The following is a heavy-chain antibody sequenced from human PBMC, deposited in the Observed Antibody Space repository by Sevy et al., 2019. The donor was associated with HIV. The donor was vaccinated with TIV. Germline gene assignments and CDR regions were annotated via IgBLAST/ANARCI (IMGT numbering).Heavy chain of an antibody. CDR1: GFTFSSFA. CDR3: AKEAIGYSYSLY. V-gene: IGHV3-23*01. J-gene: IGHJ4*02. CDR2: ISGSGGST. D-gene: IGHD5-18*01. Sequence: GGSLRLSCAASGFTFSSFAMSWVRQAPGKGLEWVSAISGSGGSTYYADAVKGRFTISRDNSKNTLYLQMHSLRAEDTAVYYCAKEAIGYSYSLYWGQGTLVTVSS.